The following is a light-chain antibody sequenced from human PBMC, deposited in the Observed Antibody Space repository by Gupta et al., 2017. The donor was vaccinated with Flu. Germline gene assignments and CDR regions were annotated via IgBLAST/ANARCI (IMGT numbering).Light chain of an antibody. V-gene: IGLV1-44*01. CDR2: DNH. Sequence: LTICITGGRNNMGRNTVNWYQQNPGTAPKLVVYDNHDRPSGVPERLSGSNSGTSATLAISRLQAEDEADYYCAAWDDNQDGWVFGGGTMLTVL. CDR3: AAWDDNQDGWV. J-gene: IGLJ3*02. CDR1: RNNMGRNT.